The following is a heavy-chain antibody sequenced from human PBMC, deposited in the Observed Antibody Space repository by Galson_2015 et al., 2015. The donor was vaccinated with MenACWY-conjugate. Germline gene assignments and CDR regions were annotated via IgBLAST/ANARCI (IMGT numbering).Heavy chain of an antibody. CDR3: ARVGTWIHQYFYYMDV. CDR2: ISKSGSPI. CDR1: GVTFTGYE. D-gene: IGHD5-18*01. J-gene: IGHJ6*03. Sequence: SLRLSCAASGVTFTGYEFNWVRQAPGKGLEWLSYISKSGSPIYYADSVKGRFTISRDNIKKSLFLEMNSLRAGDTGVYYCARVGTWIHQYFYYMDVWGKGTTVTVSS. V-gene: IGHV3-48*03.